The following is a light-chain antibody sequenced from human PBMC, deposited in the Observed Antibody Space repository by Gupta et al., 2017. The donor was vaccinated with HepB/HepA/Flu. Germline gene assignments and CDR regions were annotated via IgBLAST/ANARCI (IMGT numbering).Light chain of an antibody. CDR1: ALPKQY. J-gene: IGLJ2*01. CDR2: KDS. V-gene: IGLV3-25*03. CDR3: QSADSSGHVV. Sequence: SYELTQPPSVSVSPGQTARITCSGDALPKQYAYWYQQKPGQAPVLVIYKDSERHSGIAERVSGSSSGTTGTLTSSGVQAEDEADYYCQSADSSGHVVFGGGTKLTVL.